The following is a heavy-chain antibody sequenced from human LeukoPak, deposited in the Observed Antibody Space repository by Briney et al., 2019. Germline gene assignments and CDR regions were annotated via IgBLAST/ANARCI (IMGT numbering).Heavy chain of an antibody. CDR2: ISGSGGST. CDR1: GFPFSNYA. CDR3: AKVDRSAPDY. D-gene: IGHD6-6*01. Sequence: GGSLRLSCAGSGFPFSNYAMSWVRQAPGKGLEWVSTISGSGGSTYYADSVKGRFTISRDKSKNTLYLQMNSLRAEDTAVYYCAKVDRSAPDYWGQGTLVTVSS. J-gene: IGHJ4*02. V-gene: IGHV3-23*01.